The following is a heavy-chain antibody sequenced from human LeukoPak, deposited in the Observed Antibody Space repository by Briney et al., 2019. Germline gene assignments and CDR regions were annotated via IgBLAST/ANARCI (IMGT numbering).Heavy chain of an antibody. Sequence: GGSLRLSCAASGSTFSSYEMNWVRQAPGKGLEWVSYISSSGSTIYYADSVKGRFTISRDNAKNSLYLQMNSLRAEDTAVYYCASGPFYYFDYWGQGTLVTVSS. CDR3: ASGPFYYFDY. CDR2: ISSSGSTI. J-gene: IGHJ4*02. CDR1: GSTFSSYE. V-gene: IGHV3-48*03. D-gene: IGHD3-3*01.